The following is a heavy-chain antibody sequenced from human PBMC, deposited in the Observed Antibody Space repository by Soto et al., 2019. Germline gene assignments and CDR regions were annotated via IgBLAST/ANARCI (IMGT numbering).Heavy chain of an antibody. CDR1: GGCFRNYY. CDR3: TRPERFPRYCFDP. Sequence: PSETLSLTCGVYGGCFRNYYWIWVRQPPGKGLEWIGEVNHSGEATYNPSLQRRVTISLDTSNNHFSLKMTSLTAADTALYFCTRPERFPRYCFDPWGQAIQVTVSS. CDR2: VNHSGEA. J-gene: IGHJ5*02. D-gene: IGHD3-10*01. V-gene: IGHV4-34*01.